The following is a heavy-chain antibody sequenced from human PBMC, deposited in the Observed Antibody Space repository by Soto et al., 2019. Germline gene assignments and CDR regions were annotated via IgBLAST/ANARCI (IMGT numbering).Heavy chain of an antibody. J-gene: IGHJ3*02. Sequence: SETLYLTCTVSGGSISSYYWSWIRQPPGKGLEWIGYIYYSGSTNYNPSLKSRVTISVDTSKNQFSLKLSSVTAVDTAVYYCARMGDFWSGEDAFDIWGQGTMVTVSS. CDR3: ARMGDFWSGEDAFDI. CDR2: IYYSGST. CDR1: GGSISSYY. V-gene: IGHV4-59*01. D-gene: IGHD3-3*01.